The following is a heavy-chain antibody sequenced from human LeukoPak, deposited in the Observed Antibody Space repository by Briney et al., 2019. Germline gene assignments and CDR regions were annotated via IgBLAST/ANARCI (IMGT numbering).Heavy chain of an antibody. CDR2: IYYSGST. CDR3: ARKPYYDSSGPYFDY. Sequence: SQTLSLTCTVSGGSISSGSYYWSWIRQPPGKGLEWIGYIYYSGSTNYNPSLKSRVTISVDTSKNQFSLKLSSVTAADTAVYYCARKPYYDSSGPYFDYWGQGTLVTVSS. V-gene: IGHV4-61*01. CDR1: GGSISSGSYY. D-gene: IGHD3-22*01. J-gene: IGHJ4*02.